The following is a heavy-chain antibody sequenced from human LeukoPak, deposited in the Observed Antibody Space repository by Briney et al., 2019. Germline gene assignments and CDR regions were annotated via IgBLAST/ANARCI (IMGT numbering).Heavy chain of an antibody. D-gene: IGHD3/OR15-3a*01. CDR2: IRGSGGST. CDR3: ARDRDCRLET. CDR1: GFTFRPYP. Sequence: PGGPLRLSCAASGFTFRPYPMPWLPQAPGKGLEWVSRIRGSGGSTYYTDAESVKGRFPISRDKSKISLYLQLYSLRAEDTAVYYCARDRDCRLETWGDGAL. J-gene: IGHJ5*01. V-gene: IGHV3-23*01.